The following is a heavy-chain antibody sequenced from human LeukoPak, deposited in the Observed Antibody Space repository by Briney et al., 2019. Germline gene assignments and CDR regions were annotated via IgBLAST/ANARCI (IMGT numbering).Heavy chain of an antibody. CDR3: ASLGPPTDAFDI. J-gene: IGHJ3*02. V-gene: IGHV4-59*01. Sequence: SETLSLTCTVSGGPISSYYWSWIRQPPGKGLEWIGYIYYSGSTNYNPSLKSRVTISVDTSKNQFSLKLSSVTAADTAVYYCASLGPPTDAFDIWGQGTMVTVSS. CDR1: GGPISSYY. CDR2: IYYSGST.